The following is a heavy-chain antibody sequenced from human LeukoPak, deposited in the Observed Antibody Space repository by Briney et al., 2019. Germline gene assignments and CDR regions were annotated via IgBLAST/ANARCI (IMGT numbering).Heavy chain of an antibody. CDR2: IYYSGST. J-gene: IGHJ6*03. CDR1: GGSISSSSYY. Sequence: SETLSLTCTVSGGSISSSSYYWGWIRQPPGKGLEWIGSIYYSGSTYYNPSLKSRVTISVDTSKNQFSLKLSSVTAADTAVYYCARVCVYCSSTSCSYYYYYYYMDVWGKGTTVTVSS. D-gene: IGHD2-2*01. CDR3: ARVCVYCSSTSCSYYYYYYYMDV. V-gene: IGHV4-39*07.